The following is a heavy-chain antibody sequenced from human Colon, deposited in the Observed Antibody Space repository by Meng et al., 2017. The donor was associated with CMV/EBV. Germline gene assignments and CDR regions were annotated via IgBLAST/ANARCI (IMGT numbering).Heavy chain of an antibody. J-gene: IGHJ5*02. CDR2: ISSSGRTI. D-gene: IGHD6-25*01. CDR3: VRTPAATTGWFDP. CDR1: GFTFSNYA. V-gene: IGHV3-11*01. Sequence: CAASGFTFSNYAMSWIRQAPGKGLEWVSYISSSGRTIFYTDSVRGRFTISRDNAKNSLFLQMNALRAEDTAVYYCVRTPAATTGWFDPWGQGTLVTVSS.